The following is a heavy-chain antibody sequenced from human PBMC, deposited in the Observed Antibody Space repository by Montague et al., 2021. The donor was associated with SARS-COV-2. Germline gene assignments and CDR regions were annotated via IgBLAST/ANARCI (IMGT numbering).Heavy chain of an antibody. D-gene: IGHD6-13*01. J-gene: IGHJ3*02. CDR2: IYYSGST. Sequence: SETLSLTCTVSSGSISSYYWSWIRQPPGKGLEWVGYIYYSGSTNYHPSLKSRITISVDTSKNQFSLKLSSVSAADTAVYYCARGAGYSSSWYLAFGIWGQGTMVTVSS. CDR3: ARGAGYSSSWYLAFGI. CDR1: SGSISSYY. V-gene: IGHV4-59*01.